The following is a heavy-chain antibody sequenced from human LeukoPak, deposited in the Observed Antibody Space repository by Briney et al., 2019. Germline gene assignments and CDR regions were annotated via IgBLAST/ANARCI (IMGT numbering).Heavy chain of an antibody. CDR2: IWYDGSNK. J-gene: IGHJ4*02. CDR1: GFTFSSYG. D-gene: IGHD3-3*01. Sequence: GGSLRLSCAASGFTFSSYGMHWVRQAPGKGLEWVAVIWYDGSNKYYADSVKGRFTISRDNSKNTLYLQMNSLRAEDTAVYYCVTYDFWSGYRIDREWGQGTLVTVSS. CDR3: VTYDFWSGYRIDRE. V-gene: IGHV3-33*01.